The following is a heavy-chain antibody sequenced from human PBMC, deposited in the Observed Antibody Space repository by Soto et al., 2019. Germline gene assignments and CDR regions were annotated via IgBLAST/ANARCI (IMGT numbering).Heavy chain of an antibody. CDR3: ARDYILDEFWSGYRKEFDY. D-gene: IGHD3-3*01. V-gene: IGHV3-21*01. CDR2: ISSSSSNI. Sequence: PGGSLRLSCAALGFTFSSYSMNWVRQAPGKWLEWVSSISSSSSNIYYADSVKGRFTISRDNAKNSLYLQKNSLRAEDTAVYYCARDYILDEFWSGYRKEFDYWGQGXLVTVSS. J-gene: IGHJ4*02. CDR1: GFTFSSYS.